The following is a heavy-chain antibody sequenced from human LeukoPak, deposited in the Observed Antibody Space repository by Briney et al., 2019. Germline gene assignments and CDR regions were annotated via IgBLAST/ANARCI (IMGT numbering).Heavy chain of an antibody. Sequence: ASVKVSCKASGYTFTGYYIHWVRQAPGQGLEWMGWINSNSGGTKYAQKFEGRVTMTRDTSISTAYMELTRLTSDDTAVYYCARDYRRSMPGYYYYGMDVWGQGTTVTVSS. J-gene: IGHJ6*02. CDR3: ARDYRRSMPGYYYYGMDV. CDR1: GYTFTGYY. D-gene: IGHD3-16*02. V-gene: IGHV1-2*02. CDR2: INSNSGGT.